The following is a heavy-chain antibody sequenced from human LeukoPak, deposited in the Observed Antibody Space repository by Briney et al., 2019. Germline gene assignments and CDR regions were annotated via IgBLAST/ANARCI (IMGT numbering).Heavy chain of an antibody. CDR1: GITLGSHD. CDR2: VSSGFHA. D-gene: IGHD5-18*01. V-gene: IGHV3-13*01. CDR3: VREARGYHYTYFDY. Sequence: GGSLRLSCTASGITLGSHDMHWVRQIPGQGLEWVAAVSSGFHAFFADSVQGRFTVSREDARNSLYLQMNSLRAGDTAVYYCVREARGYHYTYFDYWGQGTLVTVSS. J-gene: IGHJ4*02.